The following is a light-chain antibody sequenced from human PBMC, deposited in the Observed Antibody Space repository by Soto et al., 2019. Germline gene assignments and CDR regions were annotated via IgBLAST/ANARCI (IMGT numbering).Light chain of an antibody. Sequence: EIELTQSPTTLSLSPGERATLSCSASQSISSYLAWYQQKPDQAPRLLIYDASNRATGIPARFSGSGSGTDFTLTISSLEPEDFAVYYCQQRSTWPFTFGPGTKVDIK. CDR3: QQRSTWPFT. V-gene: IGKV3-11*01. CDR2: DAS. J-gene: IGKJ3*01. CDR1: QSISSY.